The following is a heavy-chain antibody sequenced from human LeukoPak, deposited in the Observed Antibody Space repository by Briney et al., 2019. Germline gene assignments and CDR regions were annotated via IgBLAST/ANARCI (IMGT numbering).Heavy chain of an antibody. V-gene: IGHV3-23*01. J-gene: IGHJ5*02. CDR1: GFTFNNYA. CDR3: AKEDNYYDSSGRLNWFDP. CDR2: ISGSGGST. Sequence: GGSLRLSCAASGFTFNNYAMSWVRQAPGKGLEWVSAISGSGGSTYYADSVKGRFTISRDNSKNTLYLQMNSVRAEDTAVYYCAKEDNYYDSSGRLNWFDPWGQGTLVSVSS. D-gene: IGHD3-22*01.